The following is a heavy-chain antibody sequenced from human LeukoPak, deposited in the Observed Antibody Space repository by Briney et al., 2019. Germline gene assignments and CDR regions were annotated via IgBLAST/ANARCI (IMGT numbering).Heavy chain of an antibody. CDR2: IYHSGST. CDR1: GGSISSGDYS. CDR3: ARRGAGDLYFDY. V-gene: IGHV4-30-2*01. D-gene: IGHD1-26*01. J-gene: IGHJ4*02. Sequence: SQTLSLTCAVSGGSISSGDYSWSWIRQPPGKGLEWIGYIYHSGSTYYNPSLKSRVTISVDRSKNQFSLKLSSVTAADTAVYYCARRGAGDLYFDYWGQGTLVTVSS.